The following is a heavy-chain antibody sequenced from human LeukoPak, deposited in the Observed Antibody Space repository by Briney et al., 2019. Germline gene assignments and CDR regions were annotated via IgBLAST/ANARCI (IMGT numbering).Heavy chain of an antibody. CDR3: ARQHGSGGAKFDY. D-gene: IGHD3-10*01. J-gene: IGHJ4*02. V-gene: IGHV4-39*01. Sequence: SETLSLTCTVSGGSISSSSYYWGWIRQPPGKGLEWIGSIYYSGSTYYNPSLKSRVTISVDTSKNQFSLKLSSVTAADTAVYYCARQHGSGGAKFDYWGQGTLVTVSS. CDR1: GGSISSSSYY. CDR2: IYYSGST.